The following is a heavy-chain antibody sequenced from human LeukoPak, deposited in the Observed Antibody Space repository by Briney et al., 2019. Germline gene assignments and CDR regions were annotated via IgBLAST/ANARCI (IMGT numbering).Heavy chain of an antibody. D-gene: IGHD1/OR15-1a*01. CDR3: ARVQQYYFDY. CDR1: GFTFSSYS. V-gene: IGHV3-48*04. CDR2: ISSSGSTI. Sequence: GGSLRLSCAASGFTFSSYSMNWVRQAPGKGLEWVSYISSSGSTIYYADSVKGRFTISRDNAKNSLYLQMNSLRAEDTAVYYCARVQQYYFDYWGQGTLVTVSS. J-gene: IGHJ4*02.